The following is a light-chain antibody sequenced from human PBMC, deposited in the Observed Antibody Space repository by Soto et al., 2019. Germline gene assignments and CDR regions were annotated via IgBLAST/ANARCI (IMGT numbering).Light chain of an antibody. CDR1: SSNIGSNT. V-gene: IGLV1-44*01. J-gene: IGLJ3*02. CDR3: ATWDDSLNGFWV. Sequence: QSALTQPPSASGTPGQRVTITCSGGSSNIGSNTVNWYQQVPGTAPKLPLYSDNQRPSGVPDRFSGSKSGTSGSLAISGLQSEDEADYYCATWDDSLNGFWVFGGGTKLTVL. CDR2: SDN.